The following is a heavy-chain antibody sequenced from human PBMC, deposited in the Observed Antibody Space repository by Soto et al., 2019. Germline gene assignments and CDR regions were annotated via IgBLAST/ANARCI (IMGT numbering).Heavy chain of an antibody. CDR1: GGSISSYY. V-gene: IGHV4-59*01. CDR2: IYYSGST. Sequence: SETLSLTCTVSGGSISSYYLSWIRQPPGEGLEWIGYIYYSGSTNYNPSLKSRVTISVDTSKNQFSLKLSSVTAADTAVYYCARERGGSCSGGSCYLDYWGQGTLVTVS. D-gene: IGHD2-15*01. CDR3: ARERGGSCSGGSCYLDY. J-gene: IGHJ4*02.